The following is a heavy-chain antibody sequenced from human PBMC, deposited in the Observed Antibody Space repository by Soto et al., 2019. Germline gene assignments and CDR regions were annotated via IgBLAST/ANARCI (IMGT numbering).Heavy chain of an antibody. CDR1: GFTFSSYA. Sequence: GGSLRLSCAASGFTFSSYAMSWVRQAPGKGLEWVSTITGSGGTTDYADSVKGRFTISRDNSKNTLYLQMSSLRAEDTAVYYCARLPYDYIWGSYFDSWGQGTLVTVSS. J-gene: IGHJ4*02. V-gene: IGHV3-23*01. CDR3: ARLPYDYIWGSYFDS. CDR2: ITGSGGTT. D-gene: IGHD3-16*01.